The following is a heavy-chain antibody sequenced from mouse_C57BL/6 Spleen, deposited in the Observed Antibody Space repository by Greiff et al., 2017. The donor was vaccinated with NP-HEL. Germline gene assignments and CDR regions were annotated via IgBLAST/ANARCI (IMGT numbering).Heavy chain of an antibody. Sequence: EVQGVESGGGLVKPGGSLKLSCAASGFTFSDYGMHWVRQAPEKGLEWVAYISSGSSTIYYADTVKGRFTISRDNAKNTLFLQMTSLRSEDTAMYYRERRGYGSRDDYDAMDYWGQGTSVTVSS. J-gene: IGHJ4*01. CDR3: ERRGYGSRDDYDAMDY. CDR2: ISSGSSTI. D-gene: IGHD1-1*01. V-gene: IGHV5-17*01. CDR1: GFTFSDYG.